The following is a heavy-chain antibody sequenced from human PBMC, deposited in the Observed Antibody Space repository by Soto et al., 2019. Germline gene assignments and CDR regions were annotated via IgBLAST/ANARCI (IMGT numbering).Heavy chain of an antibody. CDR2: IYHSGST. CDR3: ARDTVSRYCSGGSCYYGMDV. V-gene: IGHV4-4*02. Sequence: SETQPLTSAVSGGTISSINWWSWVRQPPGKGLDWIGEIYHSGSTNYNPSLKSRVTISVDKSKNQFSLKLSSVTAADTAVYYCARDTVSRYCSGGSCYYGMDVWGQGTTVTVSS. J-gene: IGHJ6*02. CDR1: GGTISSINW. D-gene: IGHD2-15*01.